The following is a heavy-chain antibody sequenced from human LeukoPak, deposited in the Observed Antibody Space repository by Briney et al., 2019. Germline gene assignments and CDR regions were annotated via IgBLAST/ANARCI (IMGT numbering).Heavy chain of an antibody. V-gene: IGHV3-11*03. Sequence: PGGSLRLSCAASGFTFSDYYMSWIRQAPGKGLEWVSYISSSSSCTNYADSVKGRFTISRDNAKNSLYLQMNSLRAEDTAVYYCARYSNAGLGYWGQGTLVTVSS. D-gene: IGHD4-11*01. CDR2: ISSSSSCT. CDR1: GFTFSDYY. J-gene: IGHJ4*02. CDR3: ARYSNAGLGY.